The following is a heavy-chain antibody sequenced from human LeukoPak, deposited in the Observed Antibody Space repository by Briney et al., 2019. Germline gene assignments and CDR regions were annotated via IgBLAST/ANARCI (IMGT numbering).Heavy chain of an antibody. Sequence: GESLKISCKGSGYSFTTYWIGWVRQMPGKGLEWMGIIFPGDSDTRYSPSFQGQVTISADKSISTAYLQWSSLKASDTAMYYCARGCSGGSCYSSSSYYYYGMDVWGQGTTVTVSS. J-gene: IGHJ6*02. CDR1: GYSFTTYW. V-gene: IGHV5-51*01. D-gene: IGHD2-15*01. CDR2: IFPGDSDT. CDR3: ARGCSGGSCYSSSSYYYYGMDV.